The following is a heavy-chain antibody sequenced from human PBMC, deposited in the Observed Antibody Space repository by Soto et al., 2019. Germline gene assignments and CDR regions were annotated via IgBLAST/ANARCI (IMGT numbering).Heavy chain of an antibody. CDR3: ATPQGGIAVAGTFDY. J-gene: IGHJ4*02. D-gene: IGHD6-19*01. V-gene: IGHV1-3*01. Sequence: SVKVSCKASGYIFARYAIHWVRQAPGHTFEWMGSINAGNGNTKYSQKFQGRLTIATDTYATTAYMELSSLKSEDTAVYYCATPQGGIAVAGTFDYWGQGTLVTVSS. CDR1: GYIFARYA. CDR2: INAGNGNT.